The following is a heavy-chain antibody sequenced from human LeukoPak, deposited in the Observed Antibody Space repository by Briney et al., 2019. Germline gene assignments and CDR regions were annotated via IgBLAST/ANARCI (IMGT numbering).Heavy chain of an antibody. J-gene: IGHJ4*02. CDR2: IIPILGIA. CDR3: ASLTNYGSGFPPY. Sequence: SVKVSCKVSGYSLSELSIHWVRQAPGKGLEWMGRIIPILGIANYAQKFQGRVTITADKSTSTAYMELSSLRSEDTAVYYCASLTNYGSGFPPYWGQGTLVTVSS. V-gene: IGHV1-69*02. CDR1: GYSLSELS. D-gene: IGHD3-10*01.